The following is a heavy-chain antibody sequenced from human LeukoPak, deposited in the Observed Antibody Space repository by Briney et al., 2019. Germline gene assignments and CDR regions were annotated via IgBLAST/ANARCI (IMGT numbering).Heavy chain of an antibody. J-gene: IGHJ3*02. V-gene: IGHV3-30-3*01. Sequence: GGSLRLSCAASRFTFSSYAMHWVRQAPGKGLEWVAVISYDGSNKYYADSVKGRFTISRDNSKNTLYLQMNSLRAEDTAVYYCARDDRIAAAGTPGANAFDIWSQGTMVTVSS. D-gene: IGHD6-13*01. CDR2: ISYDGSNK. CDR3: ARDDRIAAAGTPGANAFDI. CDR1: RFTFSSYA.